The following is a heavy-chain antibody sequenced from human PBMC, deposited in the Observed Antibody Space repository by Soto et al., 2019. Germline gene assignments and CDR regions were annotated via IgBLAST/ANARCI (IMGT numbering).Heavy chain of an antibody. V-gene: IGHV3-33*01. CDR2: IWYDGSNK. J-gene: IGHJ4*02. D-gene: IGHD5-12*01. CDR1: GFIYSTYA. CDR3: ARERATYPVASPQDS. Sequence: QVQLVESGGGVVQPGRSLRLSCAASGFIYSTYAMHWVRQAPGKGLECVALIWYDGSNKYYADSVKGRITIARDNYKKTLHLKMDSLRAEDTSNYYYARERATYPVASPQDSWGQGTLVTVSS.